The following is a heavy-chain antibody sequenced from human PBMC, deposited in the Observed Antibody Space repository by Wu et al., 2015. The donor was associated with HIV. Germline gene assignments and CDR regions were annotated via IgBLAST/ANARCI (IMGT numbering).Heavy chain of an antibody. D-gene: IGHD3-10*01. V-gene: IGHV1-8*01. CDR3: ARWGGGIAMVGMDV. J-gene: IGHJ6*02. Sequence: HVQLVQSGAEVKKPGASVRVSCKASGYNFTSHDINWVQQATGQGLEWMGWMNPNSGNTGYAQKFQGRVTMARDTSVSTAYMELSNLRSVDTAVYYCARWGGGIAMVGMDVWGQGDHGHRLL. CDR2: MNPNSGNT. CDR1: GYNFTSHD.